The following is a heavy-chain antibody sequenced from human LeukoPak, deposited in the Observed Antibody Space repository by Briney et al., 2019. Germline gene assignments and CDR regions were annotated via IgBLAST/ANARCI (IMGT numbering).Heavy chain of an antibody. D-gene: IGHD3-16*01. CDR2: INPNSGGT. J-gene: IGHJ4*02. V-gene: IGHV1-2*02. CDR3: ARAPSATGGTYYFDY. CDR1: GYTFTGYY. Sequence: ASVKVSCKASGYTFTGYYMHWVRQAPGRGLEWMGWINPNSGGTNYAQKFQGRVTMTRDTSISTAYMELSRLRSDDTAVYYCARAPSATGGTYYFDYWGQGTLVTVSS.